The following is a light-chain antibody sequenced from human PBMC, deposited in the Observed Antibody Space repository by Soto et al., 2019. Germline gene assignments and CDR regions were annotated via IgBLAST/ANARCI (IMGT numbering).Light chain of an antibody. CDR2: ENN. CDR3: GTWDSSLSAAV. V-gene: IGLV1-51*02. J-gene: IGLJ7*01. Sequence: QSVLTQPPSVSAAPGQKVTISCSGSSSDIGNKYVSWYQQFPGTAPKLLIYENNKRPSGIADRFSGSKSGTSATLGITGLQTGDEADYYCGTWDSSLSAAVFGGGTQLTVL. CDR1: SSDIGNKY.